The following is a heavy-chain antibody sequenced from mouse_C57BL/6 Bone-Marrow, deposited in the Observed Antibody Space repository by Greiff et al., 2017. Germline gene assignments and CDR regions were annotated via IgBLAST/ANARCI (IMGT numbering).Heavy chain of an antibody. J-gene: IGHJ1*03. D-gene: IGHD1-1*01. CDR3: ARGTTDWYFDV. V-gene: IGHV1-18*01. CDR1: GYTFTDYN. CDR2: INPNNGGT. Sequence: EVQLQESGPELVKPGASVKIPCKASGYTFTDYNMDWVKQSHGKSLEWIGDINPNNGGTNYNQKFKGKATLTVDKSSSTAYMELRSLTSEDTAVYYCARGTTDWYFDVWGTGTTVTVSS.